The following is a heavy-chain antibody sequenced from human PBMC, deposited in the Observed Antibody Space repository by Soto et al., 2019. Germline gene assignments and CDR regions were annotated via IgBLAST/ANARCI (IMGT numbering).Heavy chain of an antibody. Sequence: SETLSLTCTVSGGSISSGGYYWSWIRQHPGKGLEWIGYIYYSGSTYYNPSLKSRVTISVDTSKNQFSLKLSSVTAADTAVYYCARSSGSYYYYYYYMDVWGKGTTVTVSS. CDR1: GGSISSGGYY. CDR3: ARSSGSYYYYYYYMDV. J-gene: IGHJ6*03. D-gene: IGHD3-10*01. CDR2: IYYSGST. V-gene: IGHV4-31*03.